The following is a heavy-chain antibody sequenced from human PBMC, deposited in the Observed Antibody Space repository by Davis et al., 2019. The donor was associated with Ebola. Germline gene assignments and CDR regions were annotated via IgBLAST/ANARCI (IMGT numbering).Heavy chain of an antibody. V-gene: IGHV3-74*01. CDR3: ARVGYCSSTNCMKNLPYYYYGMDV. CDR2: SNSDGSST. D-gene: IGHD2-2*01. J-gene: IGHJ6*02. CDR1: GFSFSSYW. Sequence: GESLKISCAASGFSFSSYWMHWVRQAPGKGLVWVSRSNSDGSSTSYADSVKGRFTISRDNAKNSLYLQMNSLRAEDTAAYYCARVGYCSSTNCMKNLPYYYYGMDVWGQGTTVTVSS.